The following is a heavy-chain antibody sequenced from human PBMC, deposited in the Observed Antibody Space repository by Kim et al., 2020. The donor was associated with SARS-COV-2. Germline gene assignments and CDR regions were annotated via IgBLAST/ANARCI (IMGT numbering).Heavy chain of an antibody. CDR2: IYYSGST. Sequence: SETLSLTCTVSGGSISSSSYYWGWIRQPPGKGLEWIGSIYYSGSTYYNPSLKSRVTITVDTSKNQFSLKLSSVTAADTAVYYCARHLTELWLRRGLDYWG. V-gene: IGHV4-39*01. D-gene: IGHD5-18*01. CDR3: ARHLTELWLRRGLDY. CDR1: GGSISSSSYY. J-gene: IGHJ4*01.